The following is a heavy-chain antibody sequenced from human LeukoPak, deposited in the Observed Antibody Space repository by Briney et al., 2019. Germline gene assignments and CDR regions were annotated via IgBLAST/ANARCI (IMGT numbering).Heavy chain of an antibody. V-gene: IGHV1-2*02. CDR3: ARDPKNVLLWFGEINWFDP. D-gene: IGHD3-10*01. J-gene: IGHJ5*02. Sequence: ASVKVSCKASGYTFTGYYMHWVRQAPGQGLEWMGWINTNSGGTNYAQKFQGRVTMTRDTSISTAYMELSRLRSDDTAVYYCARDPKNVLLWFGEINWFDPWGQGTLVTVSS. CDR1: GYTFTGYY. CDR2: INTNSGGT.